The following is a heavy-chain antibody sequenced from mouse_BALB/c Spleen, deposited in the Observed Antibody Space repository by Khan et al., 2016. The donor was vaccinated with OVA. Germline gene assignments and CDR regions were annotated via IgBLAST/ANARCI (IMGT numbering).Heavy chain of an antibody. V-gene: IGHV2-9*02. CDR3: GSYDGGVAY. CDR2: IWAGGST. D-gene: IGHD2-12*01. CDR1: GFSLTSYG. Sequence: QVQLKESGPGLVAPSQSLSITCTVSGFSLTSYGVHWVRQPPGKGLEWLGVIWAGGSTTYNSALMSRLSISKDNSKSQVFLNMNSLQTDDTAMYDCGSYDGGVAYWGQGTLVTVSA. J-gene: IGHJ3*01.